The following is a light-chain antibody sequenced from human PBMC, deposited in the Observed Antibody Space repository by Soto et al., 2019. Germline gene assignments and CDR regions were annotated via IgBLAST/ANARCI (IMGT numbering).Light chain of an antibody. CDR3: QTWGTGIPVV. J-gene: IGLJ2*01. Sequence: QPVLPQSPSASASLGASVKLTCTMSSGHSIYAIAWHQQQPEKGPRYLMKLNSDGSHSKGDGIPDRFLGSSSGAERYRTISSLQSEDEADYYCQTWGTGIPVVFGGGTKLTVL. V-gene: IGLV4-69*01. CDR1: SGHSIYA. CDR2: LNSDGSH.